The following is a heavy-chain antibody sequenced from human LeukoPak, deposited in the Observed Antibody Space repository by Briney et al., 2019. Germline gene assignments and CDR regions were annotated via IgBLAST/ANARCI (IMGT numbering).Heavy chain of an antibody. J-gene: IGHJ4*02. CDR3: AKEQGSGSYFDY. V-gene: IGHV3-30*02. Sequence: GGSLRLSCAASGFTFSSYGMHWVRQAPGKGLEWVAFIRYDGSNKYYADSVKGRFTISRDNSKNTLYMQMSSLRAEDTAVYYCAKEQGSGSYFDYWGQGTLVTVSS. CDR2: IRYDGSNK. D-gene: IGHD3-10*01. CDR1: GFTFSSYG.